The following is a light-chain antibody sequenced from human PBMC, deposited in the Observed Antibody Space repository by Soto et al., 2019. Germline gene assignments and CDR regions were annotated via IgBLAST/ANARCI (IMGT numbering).Light chain of an antibody. CDR1: NRDVGSYNL. J-gene: IGLJ3*02. CDR3: SSYTTTSTLV. CDR2: EVR. Sequence: VLTQPASVSGSPGQSITIACTGTNRDVGSYNLVSWYQQRPGEAPKLIISEVRNRPSGISYRFTGSKSGNTASLTISGLQAEDEADYYCSSYTTTSTLVFGGGTKVTVL. V-gene: IGLV2-14*01.